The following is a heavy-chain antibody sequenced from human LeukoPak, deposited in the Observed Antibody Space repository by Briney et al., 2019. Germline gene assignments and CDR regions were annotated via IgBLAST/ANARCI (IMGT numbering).Heavy chain of an antibody. CDR2: LYYSGST. V-gene: IGHV4-59*12. CDR3: ARDPVPGDPTDY. CDR1: GVSITSSY. Sequence: PSETLSLTCSVSGVSITSSYWSWIRQPPGKGLEWIGYLYYSGSTNYNASLKSRVIISVDTSKTQFSLKLSSVTAAHTAVYYCARDPVPGDPTDYGGQGTLVTVSS. D-gene: IGHD1-14*01. J-gene: IGHJ4*02.